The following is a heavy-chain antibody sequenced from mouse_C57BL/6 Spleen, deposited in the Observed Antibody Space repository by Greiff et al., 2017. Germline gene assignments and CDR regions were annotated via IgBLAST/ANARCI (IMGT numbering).Heavy chain of an antibody. Sequence: QVQLQQPGAELVKPGASVTLSCKASGYTFTSYWMHWVKQRPGQGLEWIGKIEPSDGGTNYNQQFKSKATLTVDKTSSTAYMQLSSLTSEDAAVYDCARSPKYYGSDAMDYWGQGTSVTVSS. CDR2: IEPSDGGT. CDR1: GYTFTSYW. CDR3: ARSPKYYGSDAMDY. D-gene: IGHD1-1*01. V-gene: IGHV1-53*01. J-gene: IGHJ4*01.